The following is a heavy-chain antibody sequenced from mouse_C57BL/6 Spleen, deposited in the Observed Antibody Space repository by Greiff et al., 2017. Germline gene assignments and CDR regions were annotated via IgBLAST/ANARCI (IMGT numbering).Heavy chain of an antibody. J-gene: IGHJ2*01. CDR1: GFTFSSYG. D-gene: IGHD1-1*01. CDR2: ISSGGSYT. V-gene: IGHV5-6*01. Sequence: EVKLMESGGDLVKPGGSLKLSCAASGFTFSSYGMSWVRPTPDKRLEWVATISSGGSYTYYPDSVQGRFTISRDNAKNTLYLQMSSLKSEETAMYYCARHSNYVFDYWGQCATLTVSS. CDR3: ARHSNYVFDY.